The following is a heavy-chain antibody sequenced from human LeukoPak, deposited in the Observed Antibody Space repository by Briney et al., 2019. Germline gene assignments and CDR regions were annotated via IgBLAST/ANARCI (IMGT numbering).Heavy chain of an antibody. D-gene: IGHD2-8*01. CDR2: ISAYNGNT. CDR1: GYTFTSYG. Sequence: ASVKVSCKASGYTFTSYGISWVRQAPGQGLEWMGWISAYNGNTNYAQKLQGRVTMTTDTSTSTAYMELRSLRSDDTAVYYCARALGYCTNGVCHNYGSRWDWFDPWGQGTLVTVPS. CDR3: ARALGYCTNGVCHNYGSRWDWFDP. V-gene: IGHV1-18*01. J-gene: IGHJ5*02.